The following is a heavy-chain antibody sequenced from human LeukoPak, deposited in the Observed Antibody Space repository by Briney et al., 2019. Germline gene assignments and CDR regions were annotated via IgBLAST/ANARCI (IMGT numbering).Heavy chain of an antibody. J-gene: IGHJ6*02. V-gene: IGHV7-4-1*02. D-gene: IGHD3-10*01. CDR1: GYTFTDFA. CDR2: INTNTGNP. CDR3: ARIPYYYGSGSPYYYGMDV. Sequence: ASVKVSCRASGYTFTDFALNWVRQAPGQGLEWMGWINTNTGNPTYAQGFTGRFVISLDTSVSTAYLQISSLKAEDTAVYYCARIPYYYGSGSPYYYGMDVWGQGTTVTVSS.